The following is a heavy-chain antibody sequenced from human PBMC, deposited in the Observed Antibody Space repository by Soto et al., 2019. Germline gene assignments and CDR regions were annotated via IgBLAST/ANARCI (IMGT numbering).Heavy chain of an antibody. J-gene: IGHJ4*02. CDR3: TSREIAAAGTHFDY. D-gene: IGHD6-13*01. CDR2: IRSKAKNYAT. Sequence: GGSLRLSCAASGFIFSGSAMHWVRQASGRGLEWVGRIRSKAKNYATAYAASVKGRFTISRDDSKNTAYLQMNSLKTEDTAVYYCTSREIAAAGTHFDYWGQGTLVTVSS. V-gene: IGHV3-73*01. CDR1: GFIFSGSA.